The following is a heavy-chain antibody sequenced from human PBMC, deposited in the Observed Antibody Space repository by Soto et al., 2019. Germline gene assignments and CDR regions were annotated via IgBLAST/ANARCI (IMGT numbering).Heavy chain of an antibody. V-gene: IGHV4-38-2*02. CDR3: ARGHIVVVPTVGWFDP. Sequence: SETLSLTCTVSGYFISSGYYWGWIRQPPGKGLEWIGSMFHSGSTHYNPSLKSRVTMSVDTSKNQFSLRLSSVTASDTAVYYCARGHIVVVPTVGWFDPWGQGTLVTAPQ. CDR1: GYFISSGYY. J-gene: IGHJ5*02. D-gene: IGHD2-2*01. CDR2: MFHSGST.